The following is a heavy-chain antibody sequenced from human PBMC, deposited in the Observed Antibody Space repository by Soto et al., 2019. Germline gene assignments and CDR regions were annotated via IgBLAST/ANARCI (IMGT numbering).Heavy chain of an antibody. Sequence: SLTCTVSGGSVSSGSYYWSWIRQPPGKGLEWIGYIYYSGSTNYNPSLKSRVTISVDTSKNQFSLKLSSVTAADTAVYYCARDRAAADAFDIWGQGTMVTVSS. J-gene: IGHJ3*02. CDR1: GGSVSSGSYY. CDR3: ARDRAAADAFDI. CDR2: IYYSGST. V-gene: IGHV4-61*01. D-gene: IGHD2-15*01.